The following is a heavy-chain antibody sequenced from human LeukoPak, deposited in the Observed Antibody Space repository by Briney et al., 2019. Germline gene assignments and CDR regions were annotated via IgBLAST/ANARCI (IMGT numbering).Heavy chain of an antibody. CDR2: INPNSGGT. V-gene: IGHV1-2*02. Sequence: ASVKVSCKASGYTITGYYMHWVRQAPGQGLEWMGWINPNSGGTNYAQKFQGRVTMTRDTSISTAYMELSRLRSDDTAVYYCARGLVPFGAEYWFDPWGQGTLVTVSS. CDR1: GYTITGYY. D-gene: IGHD3-16*01. CDR3: ARGLVPFGAEYWFDP. J-gene: IGHJ5*02.